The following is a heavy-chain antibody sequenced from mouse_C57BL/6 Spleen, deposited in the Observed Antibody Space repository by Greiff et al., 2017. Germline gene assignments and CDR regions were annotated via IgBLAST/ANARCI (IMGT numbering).Heavy chain of an antibody. CDR3: AGHYYGSSYGFAY. CDR1: GYTFTSYW. D-gene: IGHD1-1*01. Sequence: VQLQQSGAELAKPGASVKLSCKASGYTFTSYWMHWVKQRPGQGLEWIGYINPSSGYTKYNQKFKDKATLTADKSSSTAYMQLSSLTYEDSAVYYCAGHYYGSSYGFAYWGKGTLVTVSA. V-gene: IGHV1-7*01. J-gene: IGHJ3*01. CDR2: INPSSGYT.